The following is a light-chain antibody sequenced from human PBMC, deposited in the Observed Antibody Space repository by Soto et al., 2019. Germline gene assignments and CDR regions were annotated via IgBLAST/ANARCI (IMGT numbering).Light chain of an antibody. V-gene: IGLV1-47*01. Sequence: QSVLTQPPSASGTPGQRVTISCSGSRSNIGSNYVYWYQQLPGTAPKLLIYRNNHRPSGVPDRFSGSKSGTSASLAISGLRSEDEADYYCAAWDDSLSGPVFGGGTKVTVL. CDR1: RSNIGSNY. CDR2: RNN. CDR3: AAWDDSLSGPV. J-gene: IGLJ2*01.